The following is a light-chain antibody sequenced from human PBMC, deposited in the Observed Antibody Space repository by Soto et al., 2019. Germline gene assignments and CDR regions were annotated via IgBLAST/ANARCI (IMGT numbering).Light chain of an antibody. Sequence: EIVLTRSPATLSLSPGERATLSCRASQSVSSYLAWYQQKPGQAPRLLIYDASNRATGIPARFSGSGSGTDFTLTISSLEPEDFAVYYCQKRSNWLTFGGGTKVEIK. V-gene: IGKV3-11*01. CDR3: QKRSNWLT. CDR2: DAS. CDR1: QSVSSY. J-gene: IGKJ4*01.